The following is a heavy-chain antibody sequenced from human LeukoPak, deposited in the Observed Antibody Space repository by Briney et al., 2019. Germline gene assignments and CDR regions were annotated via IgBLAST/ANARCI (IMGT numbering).Heavy chain of an antibody. CDR1: GYTFTSYG. V-gene: IGHV1-18*01. Sequence: ASVKVSCKASGYTFTSYGISWVRQAPGQGLEWMGWISAYNGNTNYAQKLQGRVTMTTDTSTSTAYMELRSLRSDDTAVYYCATERPVLGAAARSFAYYFDYWGQGTLVTVSS. CDR3: ATERPVLGAAARSFAYYFDY. J-gene: IGHJ4*02. CDR2: ISAYNGNT. D-gene: IGHD6-13*01.